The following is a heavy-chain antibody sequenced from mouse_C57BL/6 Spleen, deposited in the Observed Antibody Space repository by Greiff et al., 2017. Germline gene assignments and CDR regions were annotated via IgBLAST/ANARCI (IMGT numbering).Heavy chain of an antibody. Sequence: EVKVVESGGGLVKPGGSLKLSCAASGFTFSDYGMHWVRQAPEKGLEWVAYISSGSSTIYYADTVKGRFTISRDNAKNTLFLQMTSLRSEDTAMYYCARTYYSKKGYAMDYWGQGTSVTVSS. J-gene: IGHJ4*01. CDR2: ISSGSSTI. V-gene: IGHV5-17*01. CDR1: GFTFSDYG. D-gene: IGHD2-5*01. CDR3: ARTYYSKKGYAMDY.